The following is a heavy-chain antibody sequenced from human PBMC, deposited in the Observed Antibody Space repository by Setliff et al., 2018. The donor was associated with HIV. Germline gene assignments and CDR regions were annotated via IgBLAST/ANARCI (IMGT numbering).Heavy chain of an antibody. Sequence: PSETLSLTCTVSGGSISSFSYYWSWIRQTPGKGLEWIGEINHSGSTNYNPSLKSRVTIFVDTSKNQFSLRLRSVTVADTAVYYCARGPYFYGSGSNYNPKWFDPWSQGTPVTVSS. V-gene: IGHV4-61*01. J-gene: IGHJ5*02. CDR3: ARGPYFYGSGSNYNPKWFDP. CDR1: GGSISSFSYY. D-gene: IGHD3-10*01. CDR2: INHSGST.